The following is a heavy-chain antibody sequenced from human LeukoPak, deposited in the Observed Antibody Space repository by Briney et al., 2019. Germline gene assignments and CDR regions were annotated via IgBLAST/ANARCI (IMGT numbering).Heavy chain of an antibody. CDR3: ARHEKSSGWYYDY. Sequence: PSETLSLTCTVSGGSISGYYWSWIRQPPGKGLEWIGYIYYSGSTNYNPSLKSRVTISVDTSKNQFSLKLSSVTAADTAVYYCARHEKSSGWYYDYWGQGTLVTVSS. J-gene: IGHJ4*02. CDR2: IYYSGST. V-gene: IGHV4-59*08. CDR1: GGSISGYY. D-gene: IGHD6-19*01.